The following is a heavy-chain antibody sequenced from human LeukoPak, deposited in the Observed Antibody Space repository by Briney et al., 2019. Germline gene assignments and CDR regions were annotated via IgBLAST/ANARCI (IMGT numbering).Heavy chain of an antibody. D-gene: IGHD3-10*01. CDR3: ARVARSIGLGDY. CDR1: GYTFTSCY. Sequence: GASVKVSCKASGYTFTSCYMHWVRQAPGQGLEWMGIINPSGGSTSYAQKFQGRVTMTRDTSTSTVYMELSSLRSEDTAVYYCARVARSIGLGDYWGQGTLVTVSS. V-gene: IGHV1-46*01. CDR2: INPSGGST. J-gene: IGHJ4*02.